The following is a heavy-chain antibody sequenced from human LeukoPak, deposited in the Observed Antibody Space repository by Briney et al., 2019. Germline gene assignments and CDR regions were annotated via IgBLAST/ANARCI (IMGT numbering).Heavy chain of an antibody. V-gene: IGHV3-15*01. CDR3: TTGTY. J-gene: IGHJ4*02. Sequence: GGSLRLSCEASGFIFTNAWMSWVRQAPGKGLEWVGRIKSKTNGRTTDSAAPVKDRFTFSRDDSKNTLYLQMNSLKTEDTAVYYCTTGTYWGQGTLVTVSS. CDR1: GFIFTNAW. CDR2: IKSKTNGRTT.